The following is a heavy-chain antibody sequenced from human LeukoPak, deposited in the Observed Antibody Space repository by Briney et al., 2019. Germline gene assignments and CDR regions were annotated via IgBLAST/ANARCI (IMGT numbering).Heavy chain of an antibody. CDR3: ASNYDSSRPLDP. Sequence: GGSLRLSCTASAFTFNTYSVNWVRQAPGKGLEWISYISSGSTTIYYADSVKGRFTISRDYAKKSLYLQMNSLRAEDTAVYYCASNYDSSRPLDPWGQGTLVTVSS. CDR2: ISSGSTTI. CDR1: AFTFNTYS. V-gene: IGHV3-48*04. D-gene: IGHD3-22*01. J-gene: IGHJ5*02.